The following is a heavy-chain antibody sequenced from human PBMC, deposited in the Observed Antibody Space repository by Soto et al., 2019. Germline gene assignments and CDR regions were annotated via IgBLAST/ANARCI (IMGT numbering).Heavy chain of an antibody. CDR2: IIPIFGTA. CDR1: GGTFSTYA. J-gene: IGHJ3*02. D-gene: IGHD3-3*01. CDR3: AREIFGVIISGGRDAFDI. Sequence: SCKASGGTFSTYAISWVRQAPGQGLEWMGGIIPIFGTAKYAQKFQGRVTITADESTSTAYMELSSLGSEDTAVYYCAREIFGVIISGGRDAFDIWGQGTVVTVSS. V-gene: IGHV1-69*01.